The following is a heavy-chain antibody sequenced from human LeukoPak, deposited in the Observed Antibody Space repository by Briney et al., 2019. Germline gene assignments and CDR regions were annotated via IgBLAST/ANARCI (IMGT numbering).Heavy chain of an antibody. J-gene: IGHJ5*02. CDR1: GYTFTGYY. CDR2: INPNSGGT. Sequence: ASVKVSCKASGYTFTGYYMHWVRQAPGQGLEWMGWINPNSGGTNYAQKFQGRVTMTRDTSISTAYMELSRLRSDDTAVYYCARGSSSWFFNWFDPWGQGTLVTVSS. CDR3: ARGSSSWFFNWFDP. V-gene: IGHV1-2*02. D-gene: IGHD6-13*01.